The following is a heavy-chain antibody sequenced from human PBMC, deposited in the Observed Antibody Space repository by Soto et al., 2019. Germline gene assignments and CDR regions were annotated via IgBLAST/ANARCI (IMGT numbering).Heavy chain of an antibody. J-gene: IGHJ4*02. CDR1: GYPFTDYF. CDR3: ARELYSCGGDCPYYMDY. Sequence: ASVKVSCKTSGYPFTDYFIHWVRQAPGQGLEWMGIISLYHHSTSYTQKFQGRLTVTADTSTTTVYMDLSSLTSEDSAVYWCARELYSCGGDCPYYMDYWGQGTLVTVS. CDR2: ISLYHHST. D-gene: IGHD2-21*02. V-gene: IGHV1-46*01.